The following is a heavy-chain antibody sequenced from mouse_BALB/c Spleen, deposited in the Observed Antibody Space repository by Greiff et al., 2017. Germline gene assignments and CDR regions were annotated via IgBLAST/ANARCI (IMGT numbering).Heavy chain of an antibody. D-gene: IGHD2-3*01. J-gene: IGHJ1*01. V-gene: IGHV5-17*02. Sequence: EVKLMESGGGLVQPGGSRKLSCAASGFTFSSFGMHWVRQAPEKGLEWVAYISSGSSTIYYADTVKGRFTISRDNPKNTLFLQMTSLRSEDTAMYYCARTRGDGSWYFDVWGAGTTVTVSS. CDR2: ISSGSSTI. CDR3: ARTRGDGSWYFDV. CDR1: GFTFSSFG.